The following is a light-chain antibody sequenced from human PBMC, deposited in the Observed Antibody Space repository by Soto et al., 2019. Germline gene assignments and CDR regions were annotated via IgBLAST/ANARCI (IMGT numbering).Light chain of an antibody. V-gene: IGLV2-14*01. CDR2: DVS. Sequence: QSALTQPASVSGSPGQSITISCPGTSSDVGGYNYVSWYQQHPGKAPKLMIYDVSNRPSGVSNRFSGSKSGNTASLTISGLQAEDEADYYCSSYISSSAYVFGTGTKLTVL. J-gene: IGLJ1*01. CDR1: SSDVGGYNY. CDR3: SSYISSSAYV.